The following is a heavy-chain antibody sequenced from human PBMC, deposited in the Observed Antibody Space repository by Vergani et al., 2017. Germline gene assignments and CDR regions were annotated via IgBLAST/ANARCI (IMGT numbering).Heavy chain of an antibody. J-gene: IGHJ5*02. D-gene: IGHD1-14*01. V-gene: IGHV3-33*01. CDR3: ARDLRLLYNRFDP. Sequence: QVQLVESGGGVVQPGRSLRLSCAAPGVTFNQYGMHWVRQAPGKGLEWVAVTWYDGNNKQYADSVKGRFTISRDNSKSTMYLQMNSLRDEDTGVYYCARDLRLLYNRFDPWGQGTLVTVSS. CDR2: TWYDGNNK. CDR1: GVTFNQYG.